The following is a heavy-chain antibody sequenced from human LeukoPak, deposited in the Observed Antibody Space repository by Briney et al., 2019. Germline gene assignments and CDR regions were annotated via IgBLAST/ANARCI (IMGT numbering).Heavy chain of an antibody. CDR1: GGSISSGGYS. CDR2: IYHSGST. V-gene: IGHV4-30-2*01. J-gene: IGHJ5*02. Sequence: NPSETLSLTCAVSGGSISSGGYSWSWIRQPPGKGLEWIGYIYHSGSTYYNPSLKSRVTISVDRSKNQFSLRLTSVTAADTAVYYCARAGAWQIDPWGQGTLVTVSS. CDR3: ARAGAWQIDP. D-gene: IGHD3-10*01.